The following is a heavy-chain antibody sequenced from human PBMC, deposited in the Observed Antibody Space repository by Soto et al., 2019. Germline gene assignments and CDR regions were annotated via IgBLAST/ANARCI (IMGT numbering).Heavy chain of an antibody. J-gene: IGHJ6*01. CDR2: ISSSSSYI. CDR3: ASFLGYCSSTSCYTGSAGYYYYGMDV. D-gene: IGHD2-2*02. CDR1: GFTFSSYS. V-gene: IGHV3-21*05. Sequence: EVQLVESGGGLVQPGGSLRLSCAASGFTFSSYSMNWVRQAPGKGLEWVSYISSSSSYIYYADSVKGRFTISRDNAKNSLYLQMNSLRAEDTAVYYCASFLGYCSSTSCYTGSAGYYYYGMDVW.